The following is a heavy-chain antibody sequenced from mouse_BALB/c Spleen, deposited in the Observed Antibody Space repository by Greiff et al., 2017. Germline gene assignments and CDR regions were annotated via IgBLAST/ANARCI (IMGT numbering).Heavy chain of an antibody. J-gene: IGHJ2*01. CDR3: ARHGVPTGNYFDD. D-gene: IGHD4-1*02. Sequence: EVQLVESGGDLVKPGGSLKLSCAASGFTFSSYGVSWVRQTPDKRLEWVATISSGGSYTYYPDSVKGRFTISRDNAKNTLYLQMSSLKSEDTAMYYCARHGVPTGNYFDDWGEGTTLTVSS. CDR1: GFTFSSYG. V-gene: IGHV5-6*01. CDR2: ISSGGSYT.